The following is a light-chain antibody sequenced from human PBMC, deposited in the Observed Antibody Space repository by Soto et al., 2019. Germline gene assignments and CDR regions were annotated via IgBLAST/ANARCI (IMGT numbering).Light chain of an antibody. V-gene: IGKV3-20*01. CDR1: QSVTSGF. Sequence: EIVLTQSPGTLSLSPGERATLSCRASQSVTSGFLAWYQQKPGQAPRLLIYGVSSRATGIPDRFSGSGSGTDFTLTISRLEPEDFAVYYCQQYGSSRPPWTFGQGTKVHIK. J-gene: IGKJ1*01. CDR2: GVS. CDR3: QQYGSSRPPWT.